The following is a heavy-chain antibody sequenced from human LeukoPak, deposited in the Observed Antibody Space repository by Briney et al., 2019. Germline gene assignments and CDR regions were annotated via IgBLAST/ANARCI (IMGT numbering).Heavy chain of an antibody. V-gene: IGHV3-66*01. J-gene: IGHJ6*02. CDR1: GFTVSSNY. CDR3: ARDRGIQLWSFDYCGMDV. Sequence: PGGSLRLSCAASGFTVSSNYMSWVRQAPGKGLEWVSVIYSGGSTYYADSVKGRFTISRDNSKNTLYLQMNSLRAEDTAVYYCARDRGIQLWSFDYCGMDVWGQGTTVTVSS. D-gene: IGHD5-18*01. CDR2: IYSGGST.